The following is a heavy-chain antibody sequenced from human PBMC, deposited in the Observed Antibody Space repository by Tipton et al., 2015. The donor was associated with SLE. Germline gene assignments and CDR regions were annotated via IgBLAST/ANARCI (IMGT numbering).Heavy chain of an antibody. D-gene: IGHD3-16*01. Sequence: QLEQSGAEVKEPGESLKISCKGSGYTFTNYWIGWVRQMPGKGLEWMGIIYPGDSDTKYSPSFQGQVTISADKSISTAYLQWSSLKASDTAMYYCARVGEGSGHYFDYWGQGTLVTVSS. V-gene: IGHV5-51*01. J-gene: IGHJ4*02. CDR2: IYPGDSDT. CDR3: ARVGEGSGHYFDY. CDR1: GYTFTNYW.